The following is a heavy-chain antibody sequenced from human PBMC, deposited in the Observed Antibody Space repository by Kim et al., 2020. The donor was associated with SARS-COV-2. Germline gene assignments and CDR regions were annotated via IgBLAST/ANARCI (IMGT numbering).Heavy chain of an antibody. CDR2: ITGNGFTT. V-gene: IGHV3-23*01. D-gene: IGHD5-18*01. J-gene: IGHJ4*01. Sequence: GGSLRLSCAASGFTFSSYAMTWVRQTPGKGLEWVSAITGNGFTTYYADSVKGRFTIFRDNSKDTFYLQMNTLKAEDTAVYYCAKTPGGYTYGRFYFDSWG. CDR3: AKTPGGYTYGRFYFDS. CDR1: GFTFSSYA.